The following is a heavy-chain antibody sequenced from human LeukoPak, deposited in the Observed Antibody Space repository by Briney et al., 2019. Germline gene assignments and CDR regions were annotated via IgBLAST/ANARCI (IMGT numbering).Heavy chain of an antibody. D-gene: IGHD5-24*01. CDR2: IIPIFGTA. CDR3: ARVVVRDANNYKDY. J-gene: IGHJ4*02. CDR1: GGTFSSYA. V-gene: IGHV1-69*13. Sequence: SVKVSCKASGGTFSSYAISWVRQAPGQGLKWMGGIIPIFGTANYAQKFQGRVTITADESTSTAYMELSSLRSEDTAVYYCARVVVRDANNYKDYWGQGTLVTVSS.